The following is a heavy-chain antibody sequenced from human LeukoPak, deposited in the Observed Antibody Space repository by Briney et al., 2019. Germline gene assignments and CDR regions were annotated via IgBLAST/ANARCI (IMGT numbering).Heavy chain of an antibody. V-gene: IGHV4-61*02. CDR2: IYTSGST. Sequence: PSQTLSLTCTVSGGSISSGSYYWSWIRQPAGKGLEWIGRIYTSGSTNYNPSLKSRVTILVDTSKNQFSLKLSSVTAADTAVYYCARDLDYWGQGTLVTVSS. CDR3: ARDLDY. J-gene: IGHJ4*02. CDR1: GGSISSGSYY.